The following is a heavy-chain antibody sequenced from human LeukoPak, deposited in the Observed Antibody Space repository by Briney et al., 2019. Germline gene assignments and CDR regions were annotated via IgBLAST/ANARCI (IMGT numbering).Heavy chain of an antibody. J-gene: IGHJ4*02. CDR1: GGSISSGGYY. CDR2: IYYSGST. CDR3: ARASPDYGDYPFDY. D-gene: IGHD4-17*01. V-gene: IGHV4-31*02. Sequence: SETLSLTWTVSGGSISSGGYYWSWIRQHPGKGLEWIGYIYYSGSTYYNPSLKSRVTISVDTSKNQFSLKLSSVTAADTAVYYCARASPDYGDYPFDYWGQGTLVTVSS.